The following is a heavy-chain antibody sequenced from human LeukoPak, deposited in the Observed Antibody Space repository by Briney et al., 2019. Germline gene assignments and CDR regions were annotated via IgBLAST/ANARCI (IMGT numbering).Heavy chain of an antibody. J-gene: IGHJ4*02. Sequence: SETLSLTCAVYGGSFSGYYWSWIRQPPGKGLEWIGEINHSGSTNYNPSLKSRVTISVDTSKNQFSLKLSSVTAADTAVYYCASLSGWSKFDHWGQGTLVTVSS. D-gene: IGHD6-19*01. CDR2: INHSGST. V-gene: IGHV4-34*01. CDR3: ASLSGWSKFDH. CDR1: GGSFSGYY.